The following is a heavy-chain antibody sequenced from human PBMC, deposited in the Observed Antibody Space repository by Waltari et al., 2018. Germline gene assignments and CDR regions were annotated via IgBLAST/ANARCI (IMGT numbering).Heavy chain of an antibody. Sequence: EVQLVESGGGLVQPGGSLRLSCAASGFTFSSYWMSWVRQAPGKGLEWVANIKQDGSEKYYVDSVKGRFTISRDNTKNSLYLQMNSLRAEDTAVYYCARDRDTNFNPYSSSEFLGFDPWGQGTLVTVSS. V-gene: IGHV3-7*03. D-gene: IGHD6-6*01. CDR2: IKQDGSEK. CDR3: ARDRDTNFNPYSSSEFLGFDP. CDR1: GFTFSSYW. J-gene: IGHJ5*02.